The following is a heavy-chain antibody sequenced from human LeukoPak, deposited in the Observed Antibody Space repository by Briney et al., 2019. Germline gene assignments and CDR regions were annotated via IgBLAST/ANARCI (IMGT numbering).Heavy chain of an antibody. CDR3: AKPRTPDYYGSGSIVDFDY. Sequence: GRSLRLSCAASGFTFSSYGMHWVRQAPGKGLEWVAVISYDGSNKYYADSVKGRFTISRDNSKNTLYLQMNSLRAEDTAVYYCAKPRTPDYYGSGSIVDFDYWGQGTLVTVSS. CDR1: GFTFSSYG. CDR2: ISYDGSNK. J-gene: IGHJ4*02. D-gene: IGHD3-10*01. V-gene: IGHV3-30*18.